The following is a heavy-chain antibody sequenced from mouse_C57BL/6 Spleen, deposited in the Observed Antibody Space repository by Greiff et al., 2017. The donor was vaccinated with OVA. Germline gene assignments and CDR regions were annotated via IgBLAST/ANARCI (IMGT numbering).Heavy chain of an antibody. Sequence: EVQVVESGGDLVKPGGSLKLSCAASGFTFSSYGMSWVRQTPDKRLEWVATISSGGSYTYYPDSVKGRFTISRDNAKNTLYLQMSSLKSEDTSMYYCARQDYYGSSQYYYAMDYWGQGTSVTVSS. CDR1: GFTFSSYG. CDR2: ISSGGSYT. D-gene: IGHD1-1*01. V-gene: IGHV5-6*01. CDR3: ARQDYYGSSQYYYAMDY. J-gene: IGHJ4*01.